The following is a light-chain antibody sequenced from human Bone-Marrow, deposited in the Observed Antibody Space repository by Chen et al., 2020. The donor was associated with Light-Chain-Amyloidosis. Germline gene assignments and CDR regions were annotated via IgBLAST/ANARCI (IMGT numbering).Light chain of an antibody. Sequence: IVLTQSPCTLSMSPGGRATLSCRASRSVSSSSLAWYQQKPGQAPRLLIYCASSRATGISDRFSRSESGTDFTRTISSLESDLCAGDDCQQYARSPITFAHGARLEIK. CDR3: QQYARSPIT. J-gene: IGKJ5*01. V-gene: IGKV3-20*01. CDR1: RSVSSSS. CDR2: CAS.